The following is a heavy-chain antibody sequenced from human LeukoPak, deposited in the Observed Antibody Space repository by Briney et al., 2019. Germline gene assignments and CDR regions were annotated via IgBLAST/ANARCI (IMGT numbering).Heavy chain of an antibody. CDR3: ARVPDITARPCDS. Sequence: SETLSLTCAVYGGSFNSYYWTWVRQPPGKGLEWIGEISHTGDIINYKPSLKSRVTISVDSSKKQFSLRLTSVTAADTGVYYCARVPDITARPCDSWGQGTLVTVSS. CDR2: ISHTGDII. V-gene: IGHV4-34*01. J-gene: IGHJ4*02. CDR1: GGSFNSYY. D-gene: IGHD1-1*01.